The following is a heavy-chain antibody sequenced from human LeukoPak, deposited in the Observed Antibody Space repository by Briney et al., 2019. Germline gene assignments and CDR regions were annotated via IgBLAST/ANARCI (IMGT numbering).Heavy chain of an antibody. CDR2: ICGSGADT. J-gene: IGHJ4*02. Sequence: GGSLRLSCAASGFTFSSYEMNWVRQAPGKGLEWVSGICGSGADTYYADSVKGRFTISRDNSKNTLFLQMDSLRAEDTAVYYCGKDRQLDCWGQGTLVTVSS. CDR3: GKDRQLDC. CDR1: GFTFSSYE. D-gene: IGHD1-1*01. V-gene: IGHV3-23*01.